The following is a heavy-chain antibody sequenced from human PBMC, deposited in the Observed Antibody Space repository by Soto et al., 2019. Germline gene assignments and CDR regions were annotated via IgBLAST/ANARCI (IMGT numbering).Heavy chain of an antibody. V-gene: IGHV1-69*13. Sequence: GASVKVSCKAFWGLFSSFAISWVRQAPGQGPEWMGGIIPIFGTANYAQKFQGRVTITADESTSTAYMELSSLRSEDTAVYYCASRRDVRVVVVVNEGDAFDIWGQGTMVTVSS. CDR2: IIPIFGTA. CDR1: WGLFSSFA. CDR3: ASRRDVRVVVVVNEGDAFDI. D-gene: IGHD2-15*01. J-gene: IGHJ3*02.